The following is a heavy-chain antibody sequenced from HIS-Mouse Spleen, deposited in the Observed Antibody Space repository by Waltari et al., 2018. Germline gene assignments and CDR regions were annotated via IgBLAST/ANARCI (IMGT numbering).Heavy chain of an antibody. Sequence: QVQLQESGPGLVKPSETLSLTCPVPGGSVSSGSYYWSWIRQPPGKGLEWIGYIYYSGSTNYNPSLKSRVTISVDTSKNQFSLKLSSVTAADTAVYYCARLNWNDVWFDPWGQGTLVTVSS. CDR3: ARLNWNDVWFDP. CDR1: GGSVSSGSYY. J-gene: IGHJ5*02. D-gene: IGHD1-1*01. CDR2: IYYSGST. V-gene: IGHV4-61*01.